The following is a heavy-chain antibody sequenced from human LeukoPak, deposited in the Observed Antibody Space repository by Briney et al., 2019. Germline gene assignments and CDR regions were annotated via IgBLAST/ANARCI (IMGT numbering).Heavy chain of an antibody. CDR1: GFNFSSYG. CDR3: AVTYDKDYYYMDV. V-gene: IGHV3-33*01. Sequence: PGGSLRLSCAASGFNFSSYGMHWGRQAPGKGLEGVAVIWYDGSNNYYADSVKGRFTIPSDNSKNTLYLQMKSLRAEDTAVYYCAVTYDKDYYYMDVWGKGTTVTVSS. D-gene: IGHD3-22*01. J-gene: IGHJ6*03. CDR2: IWYDGSNN.